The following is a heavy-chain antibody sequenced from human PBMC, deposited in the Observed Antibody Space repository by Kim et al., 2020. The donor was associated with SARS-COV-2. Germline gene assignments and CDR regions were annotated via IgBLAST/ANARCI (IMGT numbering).Heavy chain of an antibody. Sequence: ADSVKGRFTISRDNSKNTLYLQMNSLRAEDTAVYYCAKDDGDITRTVDYWGQGTLVTVSS. D-gene: IGHD4-17*01. CDR3: AKDDGDITRTVDY. V-gene: IGHV3-23*01. J-gene: IGHJ4*02.